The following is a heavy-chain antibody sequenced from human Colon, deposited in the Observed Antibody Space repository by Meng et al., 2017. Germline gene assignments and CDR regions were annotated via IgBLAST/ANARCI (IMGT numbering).Heavy chain of an antibody. CDR1: EYTFTSYD. CDR2: MNPNSGNT. V-gene: IGHV1-8*01. D-gene: IGHD1-26*01. J-gene: IGHJ4*02. Sequence: LVESGAEVKKPGASVKVSCKASEYTFTSYDINWVRQANGQGLEWMGWMNPNSGNTGYAQKFQGRVTMTRNTAISTAYMELSRLRSEDTAVYYCARVEVGITSGDYWGQGTLVTVSS. CDR3: ARVEVGITSGDY.